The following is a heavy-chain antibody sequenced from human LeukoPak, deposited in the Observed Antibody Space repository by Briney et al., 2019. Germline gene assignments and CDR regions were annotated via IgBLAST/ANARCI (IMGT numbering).Heavy chain of an antibody. J-gene: IGHJ4*02. V-gene: IGHV3-30*02. CDR3: ARESLATIGVDY. CDR2: IRYDGTNK. CDR1: GSTFSSYG. D-gene: IGHD5-12*01. Sequence: GGSLRLSCAASGSTFSSYGMHWVRQAPGKGLEWVAFIRYDGTNKYYADSVKGRFTISRDNAKNSLYLQMNTLRAEDTAVYYCARESLATIGVDYWGQGTLVTVSS.